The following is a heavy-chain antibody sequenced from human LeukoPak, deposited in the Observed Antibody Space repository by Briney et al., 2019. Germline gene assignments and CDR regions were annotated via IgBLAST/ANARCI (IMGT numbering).Heavy chain of an antibody. CDR2: INPNSGGT. CDR3: AGAVTLGADALDV. Sequence: ASVKVSCKASGYTFSGYYIHWVRQAPGQGLEWMGYINPNSGGTKYNQNFQGRVAMTSDTSISTAYMELSRLSSDDSALYYCAGAVTLGADALDVWGQGTLVTVSS. V-gene: IGHV1-2*02. J-gene: IGHJ3*01. CDR1: GYTFSGYY. D-gene: IGHD4-17*01.